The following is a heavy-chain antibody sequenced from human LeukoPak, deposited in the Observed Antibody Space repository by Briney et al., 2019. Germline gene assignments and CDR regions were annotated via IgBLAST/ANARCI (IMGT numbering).Heavy chain of an antibody. Sequence: PSETLSLTRTVSDASNRGHYLTWIRQPPAKGLEGIGYISYIGSTKYNPSLKSLVTISVDTSKNQFSLKLSSVTAADTAVYYCARDKISINAFDMWGQGTMVTVSS. V-gene: IGHV4-59*11. CDR1: DASNRGHY. D-gene: IGHD3-10*01. CDR2: ISYIGST. J-gene: IGHJ3*02. CDR3: ARDKISINAFDM.